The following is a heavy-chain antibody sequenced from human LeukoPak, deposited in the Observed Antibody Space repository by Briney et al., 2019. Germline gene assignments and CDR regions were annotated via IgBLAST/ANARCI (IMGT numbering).Heavy chain of an antibody. CDR3: ARDPTQFGSSSNWFDP. J-gene: IGHJ5*02. CDR2: INPSGGST. D-gene: IGHD6-6*01. V-gene: IGHV1-46*01. Sequence: GASVKVSCKASGYTFTSYYMHWMRQAPGQGLEWMGIINPSGGSTSYAQKFQGRVTMTRDTSTSTVYMELSSLRSEDTAVYYCARDPTQFGSSSNWFDPWGQGTLVTVSS. CDR1: GYTFTSYY.